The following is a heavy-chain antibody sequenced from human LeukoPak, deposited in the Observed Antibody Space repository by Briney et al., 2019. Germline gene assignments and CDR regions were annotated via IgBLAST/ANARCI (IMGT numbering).Heavy chain of an antibody. CDR2: VDHSGST. CDR1: GGSVSDYY. D-gene: IGHD4-17*01. J-gene: IGHJ4*02. Sequence: SETLSLTCTISGGSVSDYYWSWIRQSPGKGLEWIGYVDHSGSTNYNPSLKSRVTISSDTSKNQFSLELNSVTAADTAVYYCARLKATVSIHAYFDYWGQGTLVTVSS. CDR3: ARLKATVSIHAYFDY. V-gene: IGHV4-59*02.